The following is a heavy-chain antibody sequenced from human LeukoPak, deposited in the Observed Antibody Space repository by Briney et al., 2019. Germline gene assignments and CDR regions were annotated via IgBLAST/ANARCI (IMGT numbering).Heavy chain of an antibody. CDR2: IGSSGGST. V-gene: IGHV3-23*01. Sequence: GGSLRLSCATPGFTFSSFSMNWVRQAPGKGLEWVSLIGSSGGSTYYADSVKGRFTISRDNSKNTLSLQMNSLRVEDTAIYYCAKDIQLSTWGLGTMVTVSS. J-gene: IGHJ3*01. D-gene: IGHD5-24*01. CDR3: AKDIQLST. CDR1: GFTFSSFS.